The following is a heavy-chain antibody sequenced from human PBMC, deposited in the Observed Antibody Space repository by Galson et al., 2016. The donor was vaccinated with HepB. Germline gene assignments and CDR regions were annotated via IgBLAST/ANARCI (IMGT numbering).Heavy chain of an antibody. Sequence: SETLSLTCTVSGGSISSTTNWWSWVHQSTGQGLEWIGEIYHSGDTNYNPSLKSRATISVDTSRNQFSLSLSSVTAADTAVYYCARDCTGGTCKFAGYDAFDIWGQGTTVSVSS. CDR2: IYHSGDT. D-gene: IGHD2-8*02. V-gene: IGHV4-4*02. J-gene: IGHJ3*02. CDR3: ARDCTGGTCKFAGYDAFDI. CDR1: GGSISSTTNW.